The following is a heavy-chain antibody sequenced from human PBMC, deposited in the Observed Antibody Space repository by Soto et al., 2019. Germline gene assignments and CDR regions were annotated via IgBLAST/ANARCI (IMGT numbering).Heavy chain of an antibody. Sequence: QITLKESGPTLVKPTQTLTLTCAFSGFSLSTSGVGVGWIRQPPGSALEWLALIYWDNDKRYSPSLRSRLTNTKDTSNNQVVLTLTDVDPVNTGTHSCAHRRTYNTYWFWGDFDYWGQGILVTVSS. CDR2: IYWDNDK. CDR1: GFSLSTSGVG. CDR3: AHRRTYNTYWFWGDFDY. J-gene: IGHJ4*02. V-gene: IGHV2-5*02. D-gene: IGHD3-16*01.